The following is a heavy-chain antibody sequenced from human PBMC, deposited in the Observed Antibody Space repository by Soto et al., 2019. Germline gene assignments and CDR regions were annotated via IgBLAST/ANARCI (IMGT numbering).Heavy chain of an antibody. CDR3: ARDSRSGYYLDY. D-gene: IGHD3-22*01. J-gene: IGHJ4*02. Sequence: QLQLQESGSGLVKPSQTLSLTCAVSGDSISSGGYSWNWIRQPPGKGLEWIGYIYHSGGTDYNPSRKMRVTITADSSNNQFPLKLSSVPAADTAVYYCARDSRSGYYLDYWGQGTLVTVSS. V-gene: IGHV4-30-2*01. CDR1: GDSISSGGYS. CDR2: IYHSGGT.